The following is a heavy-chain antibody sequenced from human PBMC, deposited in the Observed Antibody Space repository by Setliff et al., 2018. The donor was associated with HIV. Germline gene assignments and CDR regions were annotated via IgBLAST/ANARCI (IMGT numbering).Heavy chain of an antibody. CDR2: INHSGST. J-gene: IGHJ4*01. V-gene: IGHV4-34*01. Sequence: KPSETLSLTCAVYGGSFSAYHWSWIRQTPGKGLEWLGEINHSGSTAYNLALESRVSMSIDTSRNQFSLKLTSVTAADTAIYYCARGRDYTGSWFRPFYLDFWGHGNLVTVS. CDR3: ARGRDYTGSWFRPFYLDF. CDR1: GGSFSAYH. D-gene: IGHD3-3*01.